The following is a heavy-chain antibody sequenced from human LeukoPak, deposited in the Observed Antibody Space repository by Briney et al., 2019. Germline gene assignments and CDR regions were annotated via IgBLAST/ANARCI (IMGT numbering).Heavy chain of an antibody. V-gene: IGHV3-53*01. CDR2: IYSGGST. Sequence: GGSLRLSCAASGFTVSSNFMSWVRQAPGRGLEYVSIIYSGGSTYYADSVKGRFTISRDTSKNTVYLQMNSLRAEDTAVYYCASYPSSSNYWGQGTLVTVSS. J-gene: IGHJ4*02. CDR3: ASYPSSSNY. CDR1: GFTVSSNF.